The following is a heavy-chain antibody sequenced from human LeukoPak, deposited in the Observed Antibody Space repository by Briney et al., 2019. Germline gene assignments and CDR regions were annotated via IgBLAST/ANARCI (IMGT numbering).Heavy chain of an antibody. Sequence: GGSLRLSCAASGFTFSSYSMNWVRQAPGKGLEWVSYISSSSSTIYYADSVKGRVTISRDNAKNSLSLQMNSLRAEDTAVYCCARPLMYYYGSETYFWFDPWGQGTLVTVSS. CDR3: ARPLMYYYGSETYFWFDP. CDR1: GFTFSSYS. J-gene: IGHJ5*02. D-gene: IGHD3-10*01. V-gene: IGHV3-48*01. CDR2: ISSSSSTI.